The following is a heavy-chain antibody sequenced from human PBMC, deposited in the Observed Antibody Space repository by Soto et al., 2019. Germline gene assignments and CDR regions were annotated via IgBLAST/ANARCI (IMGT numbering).Heavy chain of an antibody. CDR2: ISAYNGNT. Sequence: QVQLVQSGAEVKKPGASVKVSCKASGYTFTSYGIRWVRQAPGQGLEWMGWISAYNGNTNYAQKLQGRVTMTTDTSTSTAYMELRSLRSDDTAVYYCARVMMSGWYYDFWSGYPDLYYFDYWGQGTLVTVSS. CDR3: ARVMMSGWYYDFWSGYPDLYYFDY. CDR1: GYTFTSYG. J-gene: IGHJ4*02. V-gene: IGHV1-18*01. D-gene: IGHD3-3*01.